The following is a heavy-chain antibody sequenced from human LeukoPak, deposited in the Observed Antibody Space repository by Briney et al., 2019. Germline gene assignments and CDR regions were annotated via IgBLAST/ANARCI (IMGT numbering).Heavy chain of an antibody. CDR2: INHSGST. V-gene: IGHV4-34*01. Sequence: SETLSLTCTVSGGPINDYYWSWIRQPPGKGLEWIGEINHSGSTNYNPSLKSRVTISVDTSKNQFSLKLSSVTAADTAVYYCARGVGGSYYIRWGQGTLVTVSS. CDR1: GGPINDYY. J-gene: IGHJ4*02. D-gene: IGHD1-26*01. CDR3: ARGVGGSYYIR.